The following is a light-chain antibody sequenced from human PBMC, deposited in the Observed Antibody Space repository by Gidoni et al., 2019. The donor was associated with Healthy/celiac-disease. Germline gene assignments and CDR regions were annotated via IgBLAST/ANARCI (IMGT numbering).Light chain of an antibody. CDR3: CSYAGSSTLMV. CDR2: EVS. V-gene: IGLV2-23*02. Sequence: QSALTQPASVSGSPGQSITISCTGPSSDVGSYNLVSWYQQHPGKAPKLMIYEVSKRPSGVSNRFSGSKSGNTASLTISGLQAEDEADYYCCSYAGSSTLMVFGGGTKLTVL. CDR1: SSDVGSYNL. J-gene: IGLJ2*01.